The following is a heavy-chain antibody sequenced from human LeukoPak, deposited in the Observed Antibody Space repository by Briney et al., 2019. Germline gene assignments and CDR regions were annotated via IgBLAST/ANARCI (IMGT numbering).Heavy chain of an antibody. CDR3: ARARSYGDYGNYMDV. Sequence: SVRVSCKASGYTFTSYDINWVRQATGQGLEWMGGIIPFFGSANYAQRFQGRLTITADESTSTAYMDLSSLRSEDTAVYYCARARSYGDYGNYMDVWGKGTTVTISS. CDR2: IIPFFGSA. CDR1: GYTFTSYD. J-gene: IGHJ6*03. V-gene: IGHV1-69*13. D-gene: IGHD4-17*01.